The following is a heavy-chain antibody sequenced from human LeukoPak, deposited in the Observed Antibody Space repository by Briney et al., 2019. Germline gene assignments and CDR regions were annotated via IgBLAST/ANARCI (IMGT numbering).Heavy chain of an antibody. CDR2: ISSSSSYI. CDR1: GFTFSSYS. CDR3: TKRLSLRFDAFDI. Sequence: GGSLRLSCAASGFTFSSYSMNWVRQAPGKGLEWVSSISSSSSYIYYADSVKGRFTISRDTSKNTLYLQMNSLRAEDTAFYYCTKRLSLRFDAFDIWGPGTMVTVSS. D-gene: IGHD3-3*01. V-gene: IGHV3-21*04. J-gene: IGHJ3*02.